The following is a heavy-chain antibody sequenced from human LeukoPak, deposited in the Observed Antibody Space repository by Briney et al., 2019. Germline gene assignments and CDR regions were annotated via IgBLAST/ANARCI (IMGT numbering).Heavy chain of an antibody. D-gene: IGHD4-17*01. J-gene: IGHJ4*02. CDR3: ARGGGYGDYGYVDN. CDR1: GGSISSYY. Sequence: KPSETLSLTCTVSGGSISSYYWSWIRQPAGKGLEWIGRIYTSGSTNYNPSLKSCVTMSVDTSKNQFSLKLSTVPAADTAVYYCARGGGYGDYGYVDNWGQGTLVTVSS. V-gene: IGHV4-4*07. CDR2: IYTSGST.